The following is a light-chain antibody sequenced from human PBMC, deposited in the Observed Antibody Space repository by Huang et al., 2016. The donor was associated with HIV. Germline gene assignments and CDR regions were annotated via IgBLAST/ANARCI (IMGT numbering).Light chain of an antibody. J-gene: IGKJ1*01. Sequence: DIQMTQSPSALSASVGDRVTITCRARQSIGTWLAWYQQKPGKPPKLLISKASTLQGGVPSRFGGGGSGTEFTLTISSLQPDDFATYFCQQYNSYSGKFGQGTKVE. V-gene: IGKV1-5*03. CDR1: QSIGTW. CDR2: KAS. CDR3: QQYNSYSGK.